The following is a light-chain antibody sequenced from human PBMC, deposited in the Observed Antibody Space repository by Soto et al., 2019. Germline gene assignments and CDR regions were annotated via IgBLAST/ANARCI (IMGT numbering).Light chain of an antibody. Sequence: EIVLTQSPGTLSLSPGERVTLSCRASQSIRNFLAWYQQKPGQAPRLLIYDASNRATGIPPRFSGSGSGTDFTLAISGLEPEDLAVYYCQQRYNWPWTFGQGTKVDIK. CDR1: QSIRNF. CDR2: DAS. CDR3: QQRYNWPWT. J-gene: IGKJ1*01. V-gene: IGKV3-11*01.